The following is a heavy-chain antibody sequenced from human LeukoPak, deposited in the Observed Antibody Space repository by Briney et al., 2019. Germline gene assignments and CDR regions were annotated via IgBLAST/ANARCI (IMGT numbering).Heavy chain of an antibody. CDR1: GFTFSSYA. Sequence: GGSLRLSCAASGFTFSSYAMSWVRQAPGKGLEWVSAIGGGGESTYYADSVKGRFTISRDNSKNTLYLQMNSLRAEDTAVYYCARDRGKLNDSFDYWGQGTLVTVSS. CDR3: ARDRGKLNDSFDY. D-gene: IGHD3-10*01. V-gene: IGHV3-23*01. J-gene: IGHJ4*02. CDR2: IGGGGEST.